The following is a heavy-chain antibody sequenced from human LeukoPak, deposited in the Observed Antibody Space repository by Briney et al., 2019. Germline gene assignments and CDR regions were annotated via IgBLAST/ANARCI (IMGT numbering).Heavy chain of an antibody. Sequence: GESLKISCKGSGYSFTSYWIGWVRQMPGKGLEWMGIIYPGDSDTGYSPSFQGQVTISADKSISTAYLQWSSLKASDTAMYYCARTEGPVTSSGAFDYWGQGTLVTVSS. CDR3: ARTEGPVTSSGAFDY. V-gene: IGHV5-51*01. CDR1: GYSFTSYW. J-gene: IGHJ4*02. CDR2: IYPGDSDT. D-gene: IGHD4-17*01.